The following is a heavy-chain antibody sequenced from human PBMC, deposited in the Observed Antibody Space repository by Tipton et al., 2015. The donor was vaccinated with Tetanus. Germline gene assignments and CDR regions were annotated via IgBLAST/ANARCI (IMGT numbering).Heavy chain of an antibody. D-gene: IGHD2-21*01. CDR2: INPYAGGI. Sequence: QLVQSGPEVKKPGASVKVSCETSGYMFTAYYLHWVRQAPGQGLEWMGWINPYAGGIDYAQKFQGRVTMTRDTSISTSYMELSSLRSHGPARVFCGPPPIRQHLHLRPRGRGPGTPASVSS. CDR3: GPPPIRQHLHLRPRG. CDR1: GYMFTAYY. V-gene: IGHV1-2*02. J-gene: IGHJ4*03.